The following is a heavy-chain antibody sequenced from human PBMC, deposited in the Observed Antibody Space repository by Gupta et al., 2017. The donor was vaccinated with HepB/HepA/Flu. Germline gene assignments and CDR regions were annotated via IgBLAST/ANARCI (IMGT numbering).Heavy chain of an antibody. Sequence: QVQLQQWGAGLLKPSETLSLPCAVYGGSSRGYSWSWIRHPPGKGLEWIGEINHSGSTNYNPSLKSRVTISVDTSKNQFSLKLSSVTAADTAVYYCARAGYYYDSSGYRHYFDYWGQGTLVTVAS. CDR1: GGSSRGYS. V-gene: IGHV4-34*01. CDR2: INHSGST. D-gene: IGHD3-22*01. CDR3: ARAGYYYDSSGYRHYFDY. J-gene: IGHJ4*02.